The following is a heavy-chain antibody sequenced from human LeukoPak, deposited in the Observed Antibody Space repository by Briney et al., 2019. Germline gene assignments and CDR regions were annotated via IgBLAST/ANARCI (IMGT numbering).Heavy chain of an antibody. CDR3: AIIPEVYSSSSGNHMDV. D-gene: IGHD6-13*01. CDR1: GGTFNSYA. CDR2: IIPIFGTA. V-gene: IGHV1-69*01. Sequence: GSSVKVSCKASGGTFNSYAISWVRQAPGQGLEWVGGIIPIFGTANYAQKFQGRVTITADESTSTAYMELSCLSSEATAVYHCAIIPEVYSSSSGNHMDVWGKGTRSPSP. J-gene: IGHJ6*03.